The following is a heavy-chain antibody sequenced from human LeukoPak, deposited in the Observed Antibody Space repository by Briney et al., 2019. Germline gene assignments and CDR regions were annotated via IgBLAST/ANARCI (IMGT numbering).Heavy chain of an antibody. D-gene: IGHD3-3*01. V-gene: IGHV3-23*01. CDR2: ISDSCCST. CDR3: AKGSGYEYWGYYMDV. J-gene: IGHJ6*03. CDR1: GFTCSIYA. Sequence: GGSLRLPCGASGFTCSIYAMIWVRQAPGKGLEWVSSISDSCCSTYYADSVKRRFTISRDNYKNTLYLQMNSLRAEDTAVYCCAKGSGYEYWGYYMDVWGKGTTVTVSS.